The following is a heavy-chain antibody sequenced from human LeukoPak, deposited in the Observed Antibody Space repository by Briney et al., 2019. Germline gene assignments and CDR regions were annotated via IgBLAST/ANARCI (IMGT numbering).Heavy chain of an antibody. J-gene: IGHJ5*02. D-gene: IGHD3-10*01. CDR1: GGSLSGYY. CDR3: ARGHYYGSGSYYDNWFDP. Sequence: SETLSLTCAVYGGSLSGYYWSWIRQPPGKGLEWIGEINHSGSTNYNPSLKSRVTISVDTSKNQFSLKLSSVTAADTAVYYCARGHYYGSGSYYDNWFDPWGQGTLVTVSS. CDR2: INHSGST. V-gene: IGHV4-34*01.